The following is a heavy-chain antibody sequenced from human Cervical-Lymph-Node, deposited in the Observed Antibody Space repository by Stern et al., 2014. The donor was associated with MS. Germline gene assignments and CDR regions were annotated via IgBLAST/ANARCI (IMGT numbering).Heavy chain of an antibody. D-gene: IGHD1-26*01. CDR2: IAYDGRDK. V-gene: IGHV3-30*04. Sequence: VQLVESGGGVVQPGWSVRLSCAASGFVFRRYALHWVRQAPGKGLEWVALIAYDGRDKYSTDSVKGRFTVSRDNSNNTVDLEMNSLRLEDTAVYYCAKGGSGSYLDWGQGSLVTVSS. J-gene: IGHJ4*02. CDR1: GFVFRRYA. CDR3: AKGGSGSYLD.